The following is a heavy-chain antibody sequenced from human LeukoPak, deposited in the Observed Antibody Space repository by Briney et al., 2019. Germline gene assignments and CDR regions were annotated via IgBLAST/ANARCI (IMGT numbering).Heavy chain of an antibody. CDR1: GGSISSYY. CDR2: IYTSGST. CDR3: ARAREICSGGCCYSAYFDY. D-gene: IGHD2-15*01. J-gene: IGHJ4*02. V-gene: IGHV4-4*07. Sequence: SETLSRTCTVSGGSISSYYWSWIRQPAGKGLEWFGRIYTSGSTNYNPSLKSRVTMSVDTSKNQFSLKLSSVTAADTAVYYCARAREICSGGCCYSAYFDYWGQGTLVTVSS.